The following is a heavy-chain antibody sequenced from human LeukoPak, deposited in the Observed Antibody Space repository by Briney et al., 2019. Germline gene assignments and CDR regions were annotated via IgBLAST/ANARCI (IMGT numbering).Heavy chain of an antibody. D-gene: IGHD2-15*01. CDR3: ANDDSTATFSPDAFHV. CDR1: GVAFGSYT. CDR2: ISGSGGVT. Sequence: GGSLRLSCAASGVAFGSYTMSWVRQSPGRGLELVSAISGSGGVTFYADSVQGRFAISRDNTNNILYLQMNSLRAEDTAIYYCANDDSTATFSPDAFHVWGRGTMVIVSS. V-gene: IGHV3-23*01. J-gene: IGHJ3*01.